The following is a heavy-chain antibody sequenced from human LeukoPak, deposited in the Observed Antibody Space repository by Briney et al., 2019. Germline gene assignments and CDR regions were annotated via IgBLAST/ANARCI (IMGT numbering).Heavy chain of an antibody. Sequence: PGGSLRLSCAASGFTFSSYSMNWVRQAPGKGLEWVSSISSSSSYIYYTDSVKGRFTISRDNAKNSLYLQMNSLRAEDTAVYYCARDARYNWNEGWFDPWGQGTLVTVSS. CDR3: ARDARYNWNEGWFDP. J-gene: IGHJ5*02. D-gene: IGHD1-1*01. V-gene: IGHV3-21*01. CDR1: GFTFSSYS. CDR2: ISSSSSYI.